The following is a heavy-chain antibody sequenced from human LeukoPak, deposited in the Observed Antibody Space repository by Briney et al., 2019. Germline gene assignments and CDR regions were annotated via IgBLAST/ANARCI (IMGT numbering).Heavy chain of an antibody. D-gene: IGHD6-13*01. CDR3: ARDMESSSGSSPAP. CDR1: GFTFSSYW. Sequence: GGSLRLSCAASGFTFSSYWMTWVRQAPGKGLEWVANINRDASEKYYVDSVKGRFTISRDNSKNTLYLQMNSLRAEDTAVYYCARDMESSSGSSPAPWGQGTLVTISS. V-gene: IGHV3-7*01. J-gene: IGHJ5*02. CDR2: INRDASEK.